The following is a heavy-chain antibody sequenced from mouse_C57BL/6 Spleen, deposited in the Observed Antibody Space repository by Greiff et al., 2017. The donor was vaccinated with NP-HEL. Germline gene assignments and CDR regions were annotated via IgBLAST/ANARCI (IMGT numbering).Heavy chain of an antibody. D-gene: IGHD1-1*01. Sequence: EVKLMESGGGLVKPGGSLKLSCAASGFTFSSYAMSWVRQTPEKRLEWVATISDGGSYTYYPDNVKGRFTISRDNAKNNLYLQMSHLKSEDTAMYYCARGITTVVQGYAMDYWGQGTSVTVSS. J-gene: IGHJ4*01. V-gene: IGHV5-4*03. CDR1: GFTFSSYA. CDR2: ISDGGSYT. CDR3: ARGITTVVQGYAMDY.